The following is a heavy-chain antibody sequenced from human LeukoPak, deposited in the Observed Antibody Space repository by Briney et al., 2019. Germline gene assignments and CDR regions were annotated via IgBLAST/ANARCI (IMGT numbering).Heavy chain of an antibody. V-gene: IGHV3-30-3*01. Sequence: GGSLRLSCVASGFSLSNFQMYWVRQAPGKGLEWVSIISLDGSTEFYADSVKGRFTISRDTASNTMHLEMNNLRTEDTAVYYCMRDYMGWFDPWGQGSLVTVSS. D-gene: IGHD3-10*01. CDR3: MRDYMGWFDP. CDR2: ISLDGSTE. CDR1: GFSLSNFQ. J-gene: IGHJ5*02.